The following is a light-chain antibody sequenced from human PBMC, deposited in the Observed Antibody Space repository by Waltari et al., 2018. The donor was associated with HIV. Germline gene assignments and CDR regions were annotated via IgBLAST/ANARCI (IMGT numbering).Light chain of an antibody. CDR1: EDIRTY. J-gene: IGKJ2*01. CDR2: AAS. CDR3: QSYNNAPRT. Sequence: DIQMTQSPSSLSASVGDRVTMTCRANEDIRTYLAWFQHKPGKVPQLLIYAASTLHSGVPFRFSGSGYGTEFTLTIDSLQPEYVATYYCQSYNNAPRTFGPGTKLEIK. V-gene: IGKV1-27*01.